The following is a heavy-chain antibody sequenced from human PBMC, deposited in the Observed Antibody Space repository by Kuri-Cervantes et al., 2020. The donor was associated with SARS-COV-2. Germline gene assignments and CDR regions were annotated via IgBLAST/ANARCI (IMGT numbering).Heavy chain of an antibody. CDR2: IIGSGGST. J-gene: IGHJ4*02. CDR1: GFTFSSYA. V-gene: IGHV3-23*01. CDR3: AKEFSGSYWTGNFDY. Sequence: ETLSLTCEASGFTFSSYAMSWVRHAPGKGLVWVSAIIGSGGSTYYADSVKARFTISRNNSKNTLYLQMNSLRAEDTAVYYCAKEFSGSYWTGNFDYWGQGTLVTVSS. D-gene: IGHD1-26*01.